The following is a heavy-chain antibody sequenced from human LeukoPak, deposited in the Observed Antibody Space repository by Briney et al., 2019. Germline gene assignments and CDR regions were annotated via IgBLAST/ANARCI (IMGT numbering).Heavy chain of an antibody. Sequence: ASVKVSRKASGYTFTGYYMHWVRQAPGQGLEWMGWINPNSGGTNYAQKFQGRVTMTRDTSISTAYMELSRLRSDDTAVYYCSVSGSGSYSAFDIWGQGTMVTVSS. D-gene: IGHD1-26*01. CDR3: SVSGSGSYSAFDI. V-gene: IGHV1-2*02. CDR1: GYTFTGYY. CDR2: INPNSGGT. J-gene: IGHJ3*02.